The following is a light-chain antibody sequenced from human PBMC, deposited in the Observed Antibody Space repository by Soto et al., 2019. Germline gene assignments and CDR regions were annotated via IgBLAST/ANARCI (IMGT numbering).Light chain of an antibody. J-gene: IGKJ1*01. CDR3: QHYNNWPPWT. Sequence: EIAMTQSPATLSLSPGERATLYCWASQSFSSNLAWYQQKPGQAPRLLIYGASTRVTGVPARFSGSGSGTEFILIISSLQSEDFAVYYCQHYNNWPPWTFGQGTKVEIK. CDR2: GAS. CDR1: QSFSSN. V-gene: IGKV3-15*01.